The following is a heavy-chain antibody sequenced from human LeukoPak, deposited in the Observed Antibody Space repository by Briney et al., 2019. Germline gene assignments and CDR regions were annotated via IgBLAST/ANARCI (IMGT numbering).Heavy chain of an antibody. CDR3: ARDGGTVNFDY. J-gene: IGHJ4*02. D-gene: IGHD4-17*01. V-gene: IGHV3-33*08. Sequence: GGSLRLSCAASGFTFSEYSMHWVRQAPGKGLEWVAVIWYDGSDKYYAESVKGRFTISRDNSNNMLYLQMTSLRAEDTAVYYCARDGGTVNFDYWGQGTLVTVSS. CDR2: IWYDGSDK. CDR1: GFTFSEYS.